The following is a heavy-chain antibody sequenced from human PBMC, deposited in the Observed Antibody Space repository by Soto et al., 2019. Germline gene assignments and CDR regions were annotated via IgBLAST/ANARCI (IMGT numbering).Heavy chain of an antibody. CDR3: ASDYYYGIDV. J-gene: IGHJ6*02. V-gene: IGHV6-1*01. CDR1: GDSVSSDSAA. Sequence: SQTLSLTCAISGDSVSSDSAAWNWIRQSPSRGLEWLGRTYYRSEWYNDYAVSMKSRIVITPDTSKNQFSLQLDSVTPEDTAVYFCASDYYYGIDVWGQRTTVTVSS. CDR2: TYYRSEWYN.